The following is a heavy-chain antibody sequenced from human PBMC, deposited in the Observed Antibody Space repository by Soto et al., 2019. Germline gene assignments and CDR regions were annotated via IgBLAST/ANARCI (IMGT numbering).Heavy chain of an antibody. CDR3: AKGSARTATVVIFDY. V-gene: IGHV3-23*04. D-gene: IGHD4-17*01. CDR2: ISGSGGST. Sequence: EVQLVESGGGLIQPGGSLRLSCAASGFTVSSNYMSWVRQAPGKGLEWVSVISGSGGSTYYADSVKGRFTISRDNSKNTLYLQMNSLRAEDTAVYYCAKGSARTATVVIFDYWGQGTLVTVSS. J-gene: IGHJ4*02. CDR1: GFTVSSNY.